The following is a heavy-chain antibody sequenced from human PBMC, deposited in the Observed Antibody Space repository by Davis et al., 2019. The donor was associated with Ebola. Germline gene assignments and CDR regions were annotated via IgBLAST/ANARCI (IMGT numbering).Heavy chain of an antibody. D-gene: IGHD1-26*01. J-gene: IGHJ4*02. CDR3: ARQGAPYSAPAN. V-gene: IGHV5-51*01. CDR2: IYPGDSDT. CDR1: GYSFTSYW. Sequence: KVSCTGSGYSFTSYWIGWVRQLPGKGLEWMGIIYPGDSDTRYSPSFQGQVTISADKPITTAYLHWNSLKASDTAMYYCARQGAPYSAPANWGQGTLVTVSS.